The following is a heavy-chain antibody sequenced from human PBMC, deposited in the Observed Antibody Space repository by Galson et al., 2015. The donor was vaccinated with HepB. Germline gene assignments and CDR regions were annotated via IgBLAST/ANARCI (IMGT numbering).Heavy chain of an antibody. CDR3: ASLAARPGQFDP. CDR2: IIPILGIA. J-gene: IGHJ5*02. CDR1: GGTFSSYT. V-gene: IGHV1-69*02. D-gene: IGHD6-6*01. Sequence: SVKVSCKASGGTFSSYTISWVRLAPGQGLEWMGRIIPILGIANYAQKFQGRVTITADKSTSTAYMELSSLRSEDTAVYYCASLAARPGQFDPWGQGTLVTVSS.